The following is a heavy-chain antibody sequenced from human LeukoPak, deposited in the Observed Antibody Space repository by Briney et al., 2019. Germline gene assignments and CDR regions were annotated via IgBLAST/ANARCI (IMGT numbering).Heavy chain of an antibody. Sequence: GASVKVSCKASGGTFTSYAISWVRQAPGQGLEWMGGIIPIFGTAKYAQKFQGRVTITAAESTSTAYMELSSLRSEDTAVYYCARGPNFWSGYFDYWGQGTLVTVSS. V-gene: IGHV1-69*13. CDR3: ARGPNFWSGYFDY. J-gene: IGHJ4*02. CDR1: GGTFTSYA. D-gene: IGHD3-3*01. CDR2: IIPIFGTA.